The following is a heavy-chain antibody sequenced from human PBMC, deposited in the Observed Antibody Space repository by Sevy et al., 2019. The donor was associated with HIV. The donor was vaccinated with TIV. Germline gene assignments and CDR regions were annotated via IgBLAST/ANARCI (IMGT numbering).Heavy chain of an antibody. Sequence: GGSLRLSCAASGFTFSDYYMSWIRQAPGKGLEWVSYISSSGSTIYYADSVKGRFTISRDNAKNSLYLQMNSLRAEDTAVYYCARDYCSSTSCYIFDYWGQGTLVTVSS. J-gene: IGHJ4*02. CDR1: GFTFSDYY. CDR2: ISSSGSTI. V-gene: IGHV3-11*01. D-gene: IGHD2-2*02. CDR3: ARDYCSSTSCYIFDY.